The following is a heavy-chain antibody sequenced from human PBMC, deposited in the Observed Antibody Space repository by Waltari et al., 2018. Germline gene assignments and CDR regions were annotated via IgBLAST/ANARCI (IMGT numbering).Heavy chain of an antibody. CDR2: IKHSGST. Sequence: QVQLQQWGAGLLKPSETLSLTCAVYGGSFSGYYWSWIRQPPGKGLEWIGEIKHSGSTNYIASLKSRVTISVDTSKNQYSLKVSSVTAADTAVYYCARGKGGNSGLWGQGTLVTVSS. J-gene: IGHJ4*02. D-gene: IGHD2-21*02. V-gene: IGHV4-34*01. CDR3: ARGKGGNSGL. CDR1: GGSFSGYY.